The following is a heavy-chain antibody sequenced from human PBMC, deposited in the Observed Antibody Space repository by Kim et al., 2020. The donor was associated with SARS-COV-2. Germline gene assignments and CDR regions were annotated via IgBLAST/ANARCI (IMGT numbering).Heavy chain of an antibody. J-gene: IGHJ5*02. CDR1: GGSISSYY. CDR3: ERDTSLCSSTSCYHNWFDP. Sequence: SETLSLTCTVSGGSISSYYWRWIRQPPGKGLEWIGYIYYSVSTNYNPSLKIRVTISVDTSKKQFSLHLTAVTAADTTVYYCERDTSLCSSTSCYHNWFDPWRQRTLGTVSS. V-gene: IGHV4-59*01. CDR2: IYYSVST. D-gene: IGHD2-2*01.